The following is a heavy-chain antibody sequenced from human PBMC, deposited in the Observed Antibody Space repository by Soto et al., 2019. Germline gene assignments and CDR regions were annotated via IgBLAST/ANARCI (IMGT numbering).Heavy chain of an antibody. V-gene: IGHV1-69*13. CDR2: IIPIFGTA. CDR1: GGTFSSYA. D-gene: IGHD6-13*01. CDR3: ARVGGQQLAWGYYGMDV. J-gene: IGHJ6*02. Sequence: SVKVSCKASGGTFSSYAISWVRQAPGQGLEWMGGIIPIFGTANYAQKFQGRVTITADESTSTAYMELSSLRSEDTAVYYCARVGGQQLAWGYYGMDVWGQGTTVTVSS.